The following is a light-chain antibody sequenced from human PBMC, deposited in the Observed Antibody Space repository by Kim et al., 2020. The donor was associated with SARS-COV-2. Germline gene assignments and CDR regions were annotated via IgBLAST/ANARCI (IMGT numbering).Light chain of an antibody. CDR3: QSYDSSLSHAV. J-gene: IGLJ7*01. Sequence: QPVLTQPPSVSGAPGQRVTISCTGSSSNIGAGYDVHWYQQPPGTAPKLLIYGNNNRPSGVPDRFSGSKSGTSASLAITGLQAGDEANYYCQSYDSSLSHAVFGGGTQLTVL. V-gene: IGLV1-40*01. CDR1: SSNIGAGYD. CDR2: GNN.